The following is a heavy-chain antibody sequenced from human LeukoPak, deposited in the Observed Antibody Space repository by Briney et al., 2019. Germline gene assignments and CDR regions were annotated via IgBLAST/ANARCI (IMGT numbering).Heavy chain of an antibody. D-gene: IGHD2-15*01. Sequence: ASVKISCKVSGYTFTDYYMHWVQQAPGKGLEWMGLVDPEDGETIYAEKFQSRVTITADTSTDTAYMELSSLRSEDTAVYYCATLAKVYCSGGSCYTSPKIDYWGQGTLVTVSS. CDR2: VDPEDGET. V-gene: IGHV1-69-2*01. CDR1: GYTFTDYY. J-gene: IGHJ4*02. CDR3: ATLAKVYCSGGSCYTSPKIDY.